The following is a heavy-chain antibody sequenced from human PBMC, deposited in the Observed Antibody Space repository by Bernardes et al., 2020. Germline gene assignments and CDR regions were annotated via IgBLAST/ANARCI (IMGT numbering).Heavy chain of an antibody. J-gene: IGHJ4*02. CDR3: ARVALGVVVPAALYYFDY. CDR2: IYSSGST. Sequence: SETLSLTCTVSGGSISSYYWSWIRQPPGQGLEYIGYIYSSGSTHYNPSLKSRVTISVDTSKNQFSLKLSSVTAADTAVYYCARVALGVVVPAALYYFDYWGQGTLVTVSS. V-gene: IGHV4-59*01. D-gene: IGHD2-2*01. CDR1: GGSISSYY.